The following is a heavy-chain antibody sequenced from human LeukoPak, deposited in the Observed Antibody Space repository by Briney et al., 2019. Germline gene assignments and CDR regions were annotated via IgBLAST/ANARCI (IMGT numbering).Heavy chain of an antibody. V-gene: IGHV3-23*01. CDR1: GFSFSNYV. J-gene: IGHJ6*03. CDR3: AKGSPAILYYCMDV. Sequence: TGGSLRLSRAASGFSFSNYVMTWVRQAPGKGLEWVSAIIGTGAGTYYADSVKGRFTISRDNSKNTLYLQMNSLRAEDTAVYYCAKGSPAILYYCMDVWGKGTTVSVSS. CDR2: IIGTGAGT. D-gene: IGHD2-21*01.